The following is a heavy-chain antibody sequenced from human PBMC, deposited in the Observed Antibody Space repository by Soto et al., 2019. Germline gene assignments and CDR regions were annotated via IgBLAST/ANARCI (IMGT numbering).Heavy chain of an antibody. V-gene: IGHV2-5*02. CDR1: GFSLSTSGVG. CDR3: AHSWYCSGGSCYYTYYFDY. CDR2: IYWDDDK. J-gene: IGHJ4*02. Sequence: QITLKESGPTLVKPTQTLTLTCTFSGFSLSTSGVGVGWIRQPPGKALEWLALIYWDDDKRYSPSLKSRLTTTKDTSKNQVVLTMTNMDPVDTVTYYCAHSWYCSGGSCYYTYYFDYWGQGTLVTVSS. D-gene: IGHD2-15*01.